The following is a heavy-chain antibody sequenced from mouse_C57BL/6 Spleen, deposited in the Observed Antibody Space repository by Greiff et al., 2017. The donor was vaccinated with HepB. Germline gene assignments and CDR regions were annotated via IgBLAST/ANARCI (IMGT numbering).Heavy chain of an antibody. V-gene: IGHV1-64*01. CDR1: GYTFTSYW. J-gene: IGHJ3*01. CDR2: IHPNSGST. Sequence: QVQLQQPGAELVKPGASVKLSCKASGYTFTSYWMHWVKQRPGQGLEWIGMIHPNSGSTNYNEKFKSKATLTVDKSSSTAYMQLSSLTSEDSAVYYFASDGYYGSSYGWFAYWGQGTLVTVSA. D-gene: IGHD1-1*01. CDR3: ASDGYYGSSYGWFAY.